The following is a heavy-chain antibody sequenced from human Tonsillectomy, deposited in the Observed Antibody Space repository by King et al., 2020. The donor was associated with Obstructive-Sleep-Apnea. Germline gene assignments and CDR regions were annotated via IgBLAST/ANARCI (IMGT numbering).Heavy chain of an antibody. J-gene: IGHJ4*02. V-gene: IGHV3-9*01. CDR2: ITWNGDNA. Sequence: VQLVESGGGLVQPGGSLRLSCAGSGFTFDAFAMYWVRQAPGKGLEWVSGITWNGDNAGYADSVRGRFTISRDNAKNSLYLHMTSLRSDDTAMYYCATVADYWGRGTLVTVSS. CDR1: GFTFDAFA. CDR3: ATVADY.